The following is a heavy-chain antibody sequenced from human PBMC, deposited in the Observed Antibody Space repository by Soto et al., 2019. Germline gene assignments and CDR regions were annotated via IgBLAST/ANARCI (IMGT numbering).Heavy chain of an antibody. Sequence: XQTLSLPCAISGYSVSSNSATWNLIRQSPSRGLEWLGRTYYRSKWYNDYAVSVKSRITINPDTSKNQLSLQLNSVTPEDTAVYFCARSNSYGPPLDYWGQGALVTVSS. V-gene: IGHV6-1*01. J-gene: IGHJ4*02. CDR1: GYSVSSNSAT. D-gene: IGHD5-18*01. CDR2: TYYRSKWYN. CDR3: ARSNSYGPPLDY.